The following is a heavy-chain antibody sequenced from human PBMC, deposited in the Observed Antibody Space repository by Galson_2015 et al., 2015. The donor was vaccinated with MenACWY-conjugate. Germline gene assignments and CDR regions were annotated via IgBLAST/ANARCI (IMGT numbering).Heavy chain of an antibody. CDR3: AADRRQVRRGWLPY. Sequence: SVKASCKVSGYTLTDLSMYWVRQAPGKGLEWMGGFNPGDGKTIYAQRFLGRVTMTEDTSTDTAYMELSSLRSEDTAVYYCAADRRQVRRGWLPYWGQGTLVTVSS. CDR1: GYTLTDLS. V-gene: IGHV1-24*01. CDR2: FNPGDGKT. D-gene: IGHD5-18*01. J-gene: IGHJ4*02.